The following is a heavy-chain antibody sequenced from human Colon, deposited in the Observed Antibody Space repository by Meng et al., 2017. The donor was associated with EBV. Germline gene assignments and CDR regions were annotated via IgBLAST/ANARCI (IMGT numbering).Heavy chain of an antibody. CDR1: GGHSSSNGYY. Sequence: LLVPGPRLGKPSEPLSLTCTVSGGHSSSNGYYWDWVRQPPGKGLKCIGAIYHSGSTSYNPSLQSRVTMFVDTSKNQFSLMLTSVTATDTAGYYCARRRGGSGRDCWGQGTLVTVSS. CDR3: ARRRGGSGRDC. V-gene: IGHV4-39*01. D-gene: IGHD3-10*01. CDR2: IYHSGST. J-gene: IGHJ4*02.